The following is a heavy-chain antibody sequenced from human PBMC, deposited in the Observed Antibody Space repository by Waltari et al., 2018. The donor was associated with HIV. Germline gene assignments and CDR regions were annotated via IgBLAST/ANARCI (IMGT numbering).Heavy chain of an antibody. CDR3: ARDLTYSYEQIDY. V-gene: IGHV3-33*01. CDR2: IWDDGSNY. D-gene: IGHD3-3*01. Sequence: QVQLVESGGGVVQPGRSLRFSCAASGFPFSSYGRHWVRQAPGKGLEWVAVIWDDGSNYSYADSVKGRFTISRENSKNTLYLQMNSLRSEDSAVYYCARDLTYSYEQIDYWGQGTQVTVSS. J-gene: IGHJ4*02. CDR1: GFPFSSYG.